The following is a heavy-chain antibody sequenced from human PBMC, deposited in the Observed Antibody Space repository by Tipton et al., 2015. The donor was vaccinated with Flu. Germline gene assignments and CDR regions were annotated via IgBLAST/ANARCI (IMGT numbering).Heavy chain of an antibody. CDR3: ARVGYCSSTSCYEDYYFFYYGMDV. J-gene: IGHJ6*02. D-gene: IGHD2-2*01. Sequence: QLVQSGAEVKRPGASVKVSCKASGYTFTSYGISWVRQAPGQGLEWMGWISAYNGNTNYAQKLQGRVTMTTDTSTSTAYMELRSLRSDATAVYYCARVGYCSSTSCYEDYYFFYYGMDVWGQGTTVTVSS. CDR2: ISAYNGNT. V-gene: IGHV1-18*01. CDR1: GYTFTSYG.